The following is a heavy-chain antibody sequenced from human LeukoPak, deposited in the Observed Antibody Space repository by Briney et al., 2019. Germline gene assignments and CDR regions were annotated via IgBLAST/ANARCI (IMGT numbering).Heavy chain of an antibody. CDR3: ARDRCSSTSCYSAFDI. CDR2: IIPIFGTA. V-gene: IGHV1-69*13. J-gene: IGHJ3*02. CDR1: GGTFSSYA. D-gene: IGHD2-2*02. Sequence: GASVKVSCKASGGTFSSYAISWVRQAPGQGLEWMGEIIPIFGTANYAQKFQGRVTITADESTSTAYMELSSLRSEDTAVYFCARDRCSSTSCYSAFDIWGQGTMVIVSS.